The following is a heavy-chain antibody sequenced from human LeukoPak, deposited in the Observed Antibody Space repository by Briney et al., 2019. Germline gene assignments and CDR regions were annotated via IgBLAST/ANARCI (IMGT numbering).Heavy chain of an antibody. Sequence: GGSLRLSCVVSGFTFTSSWMTWVRQAPGKGLEWVANIKQDGSEKYYVNSVKGRFTISRDNAKNSLYLQMNSLRAEDSAVYYCAKDLRSTSYYYYYGMDVWGKGTTVTVSS. CDR1: GFTFTSSW. V-gene: IGHV3-7*03. D-gene: IGHD2-2*01. CDR3: AKDLRSTSYYYYYGMDV. CDR2: IKQDGSEK. J-gene: IGHJ6*04.